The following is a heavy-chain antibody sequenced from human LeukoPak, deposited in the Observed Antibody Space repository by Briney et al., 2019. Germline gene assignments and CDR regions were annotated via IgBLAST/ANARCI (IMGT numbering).Heavy chain of an antibody. CDR1: GSTFSSYS. Sequence: GGSLRLSCAASGSTFSSYSMNWVRQAPGKGLEWVSSISSSSSYIYYADSVKGRFTISRDNSNNILYLQMNNLRSEDTAVYYCVKDLMRDIWFGESWGQGTLVTVSS. V-gene: IGHV3-21*01. CDR2: ISSSSSYI. J-gene: IGHJ5*02. CDR3: VKDLMRDIWFGES. D-gene: IGHD3-10*01.